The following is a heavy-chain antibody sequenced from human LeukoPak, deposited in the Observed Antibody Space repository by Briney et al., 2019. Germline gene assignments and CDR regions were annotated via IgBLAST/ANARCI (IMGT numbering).Heavy chain of an antibody. J-gene: IGHJ4*02. CDR3: AKGDGDSPFDY. CDR1: GFTFSSYG. Sequence: GGSLRLSCAASGFTFSSYGMHWVRQAPGKGLEWVAFIRYDESDKYYADSVKGRFTISRDISKNTLYLQMNSLRAEDTAVYYCAKGDGDSPFDYWGQGPLVTVSS. D-gene: IGHD5-24*01. CDR2: IRYDESDK. V-gene: IGHV3-30*02.